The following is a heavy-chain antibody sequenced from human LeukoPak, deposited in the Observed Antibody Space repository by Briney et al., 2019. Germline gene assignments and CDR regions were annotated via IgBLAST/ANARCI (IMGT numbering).Heavy chain of an antibody. CDR1: GGTFSSYA. Sequence: SVKVSCKASGGTFSSYAISWVRQAPGQGLDWMGGIFLIFGTANFAQKFQGRVTITAEESTSPAYMELSSLRSEDTAVYYCARDSRVYSSGWYYYYYMYVWGKGTTVTVSS. V-gene: IGHV1-69*13. J-gene: IGHJ6*03. CDR3: ARDSRVYSSGWYYYYYMYV. D-gene: IGHD6-19*01. CDR2: IFLIFGTA.